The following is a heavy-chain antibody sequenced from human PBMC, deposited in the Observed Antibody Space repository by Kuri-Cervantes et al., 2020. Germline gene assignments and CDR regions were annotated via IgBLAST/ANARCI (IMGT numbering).Heavy chain of an antibody. Sequence: GESLKISCAASGFTFSSYTMNWVRQAPGKGLEWVSDISYNGSNKYYADSVKGRFTISRDNSKNTLYLQMNSLRAEDTAVYYCARDYRAASTYYYYYGMDVWGQGTTVTVSS. CDR3: ARDYRAASTYYYYYGMDV. D-gene: IGHD6-13*01. V-gene: IGHV3-30-3*01. CDR1: GFTFSSYT. J-gene: IGHJ6*02. CDR2: ISYNGSNK.